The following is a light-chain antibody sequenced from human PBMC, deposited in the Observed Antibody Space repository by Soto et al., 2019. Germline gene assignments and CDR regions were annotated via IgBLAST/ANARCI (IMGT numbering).Light chain of an antibody. CDR3: QQYNSYSPRT. V-gene: IGKV1-5*03. Sequence: DIQMTQSPSTLSASVGDRVTITCRASQSFSSWLAWYQQKPGKAPKLLIYKASSLESGVPSRFSGSGSGTEFTLTISSLQPDDFATYYCQQYNSYSPRTFGQGTKVEIK. J-gene: IGKJ1*01. CDR2: KAS. CDR1: QSFSSW.